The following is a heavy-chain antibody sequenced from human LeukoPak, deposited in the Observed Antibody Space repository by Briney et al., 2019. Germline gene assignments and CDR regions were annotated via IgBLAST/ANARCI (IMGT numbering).Heavy chain of an antibody. CDR3: ARDDGDPTYYYYYYMDV. J-gene: IGHJ6*03. D-gene: IGHD2-21*02. CDR2: ISAYNGNT. CDR1: GGTFSTYV. V-gene: IGHV1-18*01. Sequence: ASVKVSCKASGGTFSTYVISWVRQAPGQGLEWMGWISAYNGNTNYAQKLQGRVTMTTDTSTSTAYMELRSLRSDDTAVYYCARDDGDPTYYYYYYMDVWGKGTTVTVSS.